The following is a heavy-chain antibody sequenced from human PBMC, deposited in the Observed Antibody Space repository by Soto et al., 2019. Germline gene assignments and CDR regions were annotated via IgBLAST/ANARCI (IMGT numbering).Heavy chain of an antibody. D-gene: IGHD3-22*01. CDR3: ASSSSGYYPTTYY. V-gene: IGHV1-18*01. CDR2: ISAYNGNT. J-gene: IGHJ4*02. Sequence: ASVKVSCKASGYTFTSYGISWVRQAPGQGLEWMGWISAYNGNTNYAQKLQGRVTMTRDTSISTAYMELSRLRSDDTAVYYCASSSSGYYPTTYYWGQGTLVTVSS. CDR1: GYTFTSYG.